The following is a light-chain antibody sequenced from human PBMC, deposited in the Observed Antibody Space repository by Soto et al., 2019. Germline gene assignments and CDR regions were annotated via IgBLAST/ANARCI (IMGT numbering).Light chain of an antibody. J-gene: IGKJ2*01. V-gene: IGKV3-20*01. CDR3: QQYGSSPTYT. CDR1: QSVSSSY. CDR2: GAS. Sequence: EIVLTQSPGTLSLSPGERATLSCRASQSVSSSYSAWYQQKPGQAPRLLIYGASRRSTGIPDGFSGSGSGTDFTLTISRLEAEDFAVYYCQQYGSSPTYTFGQGTKLEIK.